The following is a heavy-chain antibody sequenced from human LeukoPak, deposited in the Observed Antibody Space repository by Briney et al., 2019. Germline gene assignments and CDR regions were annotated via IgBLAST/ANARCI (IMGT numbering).Heavy chain of an antibody. J-gene: IGHJ5*02. CDR2: ISGTNVPNT. V-gene: IGHV3-23*01. CDR3: VKFAPGFLAADWFDP. D-gene: IGHD2-15*01. CDR1: GFIFSNSA. Sequence: GGSLRLSCAASGFIFSNSALSWVRLPHGQELAWVAGISGTNVPNTCYADSVKGRFTICRDNSKSTLYLQMRSLRVEDTALYYCVKFAPGFLAADWFDPWDQGTLVTVSS.